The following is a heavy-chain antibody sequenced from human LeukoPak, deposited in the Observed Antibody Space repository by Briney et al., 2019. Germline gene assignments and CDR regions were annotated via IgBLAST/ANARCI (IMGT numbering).Heavy chain of an antibody. Sequence: RPGGSLRLSCAASGFTFSSYAMSWVRQAPGKGLEWVSAISGSGGSTYYADSVKGRFTISRDNSKNTLYLQMNSLRAEDTAVYYCARGSGSPEYYMDVWGKGTTVTVSS. CDR2: ISGSGGST. CDR3: ARGSGSPEYYMDV. J-gene: IGHJ6*03. D-gene: IGHD1-26*01. CDR1: GFTFSSYA. V-gene: IGHV3-23*01.